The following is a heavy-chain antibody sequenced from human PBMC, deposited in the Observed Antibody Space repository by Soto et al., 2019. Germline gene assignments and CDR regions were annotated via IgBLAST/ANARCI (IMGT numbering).Heavy chain of an antibody. CDR3: ARGVHYDSSGTDY. CDR1: GFTFSSYA. D-gene: IGHD3-22*01. V-gene: IGHV3-30-3*01. J-gene: IGHJ4*02. Sequence: PGGSLRLSCAASGFTFSSYAMHWVRQAPGKGLEWVAVISYDGSNKYYADSVKGRFTISRDNSKNTLYLQMNSLRAEDTAVYYCARGVHYDSSGTDYWGQGTLVTVSS. CDR2: ISYDGSNK.